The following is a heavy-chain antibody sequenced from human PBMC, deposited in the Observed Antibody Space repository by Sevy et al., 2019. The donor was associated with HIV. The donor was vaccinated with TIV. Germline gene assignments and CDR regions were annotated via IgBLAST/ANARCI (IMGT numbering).Heavy chain of an antibody. J-gene: IGHJ4*02. CDR2: ISSSGSTI. Sequence: GGSLRLSCAASGFTFSSYEMNWVRQAPGKWLEWVSYISSSGSTIYYADSVKGRFTISRDNAKNSLYLQMNSLRAEDTAVYYCARAPTTVTTGDYWGQGTLVTVSS. V-gene: IGHV3-48*03. CDR3: ARAPTTVTTGDY. D-gene: IGHD4-17*01. CDR1: GFTFSSYE.